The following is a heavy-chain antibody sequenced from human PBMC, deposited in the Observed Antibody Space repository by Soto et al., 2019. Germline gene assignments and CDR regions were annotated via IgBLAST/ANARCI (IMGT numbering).Heavy chain of an antibody. CDR2: INAGNGNT. CDR1: GYTFTSYA. J-gene: IGHJ6*03. V-gene: IGHV1-3*01. CDR3: ARDEVVLRFLEWSSTTYNYYYMDV. Sequence: ASVKVSCKASGYTFTSYAMHWVRQAPGQRLEWMGWINAGNGNTKYSQKFQGRVTITRDTSASTAYMELSSLRSEDTAVYYCARDEVVLRFLEWSSTTYNYYYMDVWGKGTTVTVSS. D-gene: IGHD3-3*01.